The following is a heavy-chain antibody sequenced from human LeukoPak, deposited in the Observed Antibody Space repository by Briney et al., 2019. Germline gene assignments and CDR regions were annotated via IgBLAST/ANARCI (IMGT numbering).Heavy chain of an antibody. Sequence: PSETLSLTCAVYGGSFSGYYWSWIRQPPGKGLEWIGEINHSGSTNYNPSLKSRVTISVDTPKNQFSLKLSSVTAADTAVYYCARADKLGIAYYFDYWGQGTLVTVSS. V-gene: IGHV4-34*01. CDR1: GGSFSGYY. CDR3: ARADKLGIAYYFDY. J-gene: IGHJ4*02. D-gene: IGHD7-27*01. CDR2: INHSGST.